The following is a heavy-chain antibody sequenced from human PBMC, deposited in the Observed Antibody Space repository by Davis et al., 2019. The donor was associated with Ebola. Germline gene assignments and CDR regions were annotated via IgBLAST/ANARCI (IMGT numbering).Heavy chain of an antibody. CDR2: IYYSESS. Sequence: SETLSLTCTVSGGSISSSYWSWIRQPPGKGLGWIGYIYYSESSNYNPSLKSRVTISVDTSKNPFSLKLSSVTAADTAVYYCARDSRWLVPGTYYYYGMDVWGKGTTVTVSS. J-gene: IGHJ6*04. CDR1: GGSISSSY. CDR3: ARDSRWLVPGTYYYYGMDV. V-gene: IGHV4-59*01. D-gene: IGHD6-19*01.